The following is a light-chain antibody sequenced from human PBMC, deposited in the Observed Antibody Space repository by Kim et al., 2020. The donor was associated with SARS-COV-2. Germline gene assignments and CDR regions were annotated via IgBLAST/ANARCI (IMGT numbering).Light chain of an antibody. CDR3: SSYTSSNTVV. J-gene: IGLJ2*01. V-gene: IGLV2-18*02. Sequence: GKSATFSCTGTRSSVGSYNRVSWYQQPPGTAPKVMIYEVSNRPSGVPDRFSGSKSGNTASLTISGLQAEDEADYSCSSYTSSNTVVFGGGTQLTVL. CDR1: RSSVGSYNR. CDR2: EVS.